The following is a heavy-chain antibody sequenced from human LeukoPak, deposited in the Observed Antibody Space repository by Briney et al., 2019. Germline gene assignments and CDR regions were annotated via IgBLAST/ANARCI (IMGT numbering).Heavy chain of an antibody. D-gene: IGHD2-8*01. CDR1: GYTFTSYA. V-gene: IGHV1-3*01. CDR2: INAGNGNT. J-gene: IGHJ6*02. CDR3: ARWGHCTNGVCYKYAYYGMDV. Sequence: GASVKVSCKASGYTFTSYAMHWVRQAPGQRLEWMGWINAGNGNTKYSQKFQGRVTITRDTSASTAYMELSSLRSEDTAVYYCARWGHCTNGVCYKYAYYGMDVWGQGTTVTVSS.